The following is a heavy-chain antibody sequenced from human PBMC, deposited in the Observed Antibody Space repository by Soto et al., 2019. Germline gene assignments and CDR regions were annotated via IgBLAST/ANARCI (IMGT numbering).Heavy chain of an antibody. V-gene: IGHV5-10-1*01. J-gene: IGHJ5*02. CDR1: GYSFTSYW. CDR3: ARLSIVVVPAAAANYNWFDP. CDR2: IDPSDSYT. Sequence: GESLKISCKGSGYSFTSYWISWVRQMPGKGLEWMGRIDPSDSYTNYSPSFQGHVTISADKSISTAYLQWSSLKASDTAMYYCARLSIVVVPAAAANYNWFDPWGQGTLVTVSS. D-gene: IGHD2-2*01.